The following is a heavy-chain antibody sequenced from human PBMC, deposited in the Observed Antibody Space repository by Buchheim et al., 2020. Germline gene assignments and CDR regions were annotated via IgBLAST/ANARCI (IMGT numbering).Heavy chain of an antibody. CDR3: ARDLTAITMIATRDYYGMDV. CDR1: GFTFSSYW. V-gene: IGHV3-7*01. Sequence: EVQLVESGGGLVQPGGSLRLSCAASGFTFSSYWMSWVRQAPGKGLEWVANIKKDGSEKYYVDSVKGRFTISRDNAKNSLYLQMNSLRAEDTAVYYCARDLTAITMIATRDYYGMDVWGQGTT. J-gene: IGHJ6*02. D-gene: IGHD3-22*01. CDR2: IKKDGSEK.